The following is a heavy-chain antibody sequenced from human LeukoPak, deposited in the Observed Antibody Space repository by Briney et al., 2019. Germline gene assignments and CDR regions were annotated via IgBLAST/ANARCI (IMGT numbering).Heavy chain of an antibody. CDR2: IYHSGST. CDR1: GGSISSSNW. V-gene: IGHV4-4*02. J-gene: IGHJ5*02. Sequence: SETLSLTCAVSGGSISSSNWWSWVRQPPGKGLEWIGEIYHSGSTNYNPSLKSRVTISVDKSKNQFSLKLSSVTAADTAVYYCARTAAAGKNWFDPWGQGTLVTVSS. CDR3: ARTAAAGKNWFDP. D-gene: IGHD6-13*01.